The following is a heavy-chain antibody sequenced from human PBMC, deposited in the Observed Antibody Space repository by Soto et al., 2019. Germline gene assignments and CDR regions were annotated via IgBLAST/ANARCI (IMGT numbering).Heavy chain of an antibody. CDR1: GFTFSSYG. D-gene: IGHD5-12*01. J-gene: IGHJ6*02. CDR3: AKELTVDIPGGVDV. CDR2: ISYDGSNK. V-gene: IGHV3-30*18. Sequence: GGSLRLSCAASGFTFSSYGMHWVRQAPGKGLEWVAVISYDGSNKYYADSVKGRFTISRDNSKNTLYLQMNSLRAEDTAVYYCAKELTVDIPGGVDVWGQGTTVTVSS.